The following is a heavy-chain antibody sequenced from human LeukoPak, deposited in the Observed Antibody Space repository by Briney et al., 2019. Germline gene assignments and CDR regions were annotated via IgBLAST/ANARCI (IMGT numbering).Heavy chain of an antibody. CDR3: ARVRYDGSGYYSIFDY. CDR1: GFTFSSYS. V-gene: IGHV3-21*01. J-gene: IGHJ4*02. CDR2: ISSSSSYI. D-gene: IGHD3-22*01. Sequence: GGSLRLSCAASGFTFSSYSMNWVRQAPGKGLEWVSSISSSSSYIYYADSVKGRFTISRDNAKNSLYLQMNSLRAEDTAVYYCARVRYDGSGYYSIFDYWGQGTLVTVSS.